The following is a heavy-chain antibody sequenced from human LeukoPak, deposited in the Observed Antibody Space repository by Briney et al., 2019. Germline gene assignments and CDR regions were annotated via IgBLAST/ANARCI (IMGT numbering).Heavy chain of an antibody. Sequence: ASVKVSCKASGYTFTSYGISWVRQAPGQGLEWMGWISAYNGNTNYAQKLQGRVTMTTDTSTSTAYMELRSLRSDDTAVYYCARIRALGYSSSWYGVPHGWFDPWGQGTLVTVSS. D-gene: IGHD6-13*01. J-gene: IGHJ5*02. CDR3: ARIRALGYSSSWYGVPHGWFDP. V-gene: IGHV1-18*01. CDR1: GYTFTSYG. CDR2: ISAYNGNT.